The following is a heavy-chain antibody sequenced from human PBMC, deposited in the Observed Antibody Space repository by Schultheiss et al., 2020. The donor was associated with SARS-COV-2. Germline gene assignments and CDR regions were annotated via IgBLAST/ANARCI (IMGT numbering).Heavy chain of an antibody. J-gene: IGHJ6*02. V-gene: IGHV3-33*08. CDR1: GLIVSSNF. Sequence: GGSLRLSCAASGLIVSSNFMSWVRQAPGKGLEWVAVIWYDGSNKYYADSVKGRFTISRDNSKNTLYLQMNSLRAEDTAVYYCARDGGYGSGSYWHYYYGMDVWGQGTTVTVSS. CDR2: IWYDGSNK. D-gene: IGHD3-10*01. CDR3: ARDGGYGSGSYWHYYYGMDV.